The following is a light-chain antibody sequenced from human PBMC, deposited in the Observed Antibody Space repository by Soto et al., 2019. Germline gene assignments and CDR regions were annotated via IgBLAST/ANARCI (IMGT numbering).Light chain of an antibody. CDR3: QHYNSYSEA. V-gene: IGKV1-5*03. Sequence: IQMTQSPSTLSGSVGDRFTMTCRASQTISSWLAWYQQKPGKAPKLLIYKASTLKSGVPSRFSGSGSGTEFTLTISSLQPDDFATYYCQHYNSYSEAFGQGTKVDI. CDR1: QTISSW. J-gene: IGKJ1*01. CDR2: KAS.